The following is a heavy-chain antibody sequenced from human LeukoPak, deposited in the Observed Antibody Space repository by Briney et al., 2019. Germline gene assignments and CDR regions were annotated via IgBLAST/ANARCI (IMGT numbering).Heavy chain of an antibody. CDR3: AKDTTLTGYSIRYYLDY. Sequence: PGGSLRLSCAASGFTFSSYTMSWVRQAPGKGLEWVSRIISSGAIIYYADSVKGRFTISRDNSKNTLYLQMNSLRADDTAVYYCAKDTTLTGYSIRYYLDYWGQGTLVTVSS. CDR2: IISSGAII. V-gene: IGHV3-23*01. D-gene: IGHD3-9*01. CDR1: GFTFSSYT. J-gene: IGHJ4*02.